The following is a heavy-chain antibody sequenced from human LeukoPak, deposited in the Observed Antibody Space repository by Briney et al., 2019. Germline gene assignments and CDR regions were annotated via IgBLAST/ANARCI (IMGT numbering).Heavy chain of an antibody. D-gene: IGHD2/OR15-2a*01. V-gene: IGHV4-39*01. CDR1: GGSVSSSSYY. CDR3: ASGPSTTPYFYPLDV. Sequence: SETLSLTCTVSGGSVSSSSYYWGWVRQSPGKGLEWIGSMSYDGRTHNNPSLESRVTMSVDTSKNQFSLKLSSVTATDTVVYYCASGPSTTPYFYPLDVWGQGTTVTVS. J-gene: IGHJ6*02. CDR2: MSYDGRT.